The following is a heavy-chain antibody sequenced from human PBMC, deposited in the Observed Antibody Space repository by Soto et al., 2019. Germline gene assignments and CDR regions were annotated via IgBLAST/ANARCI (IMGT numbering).Heavy chain of an antibody. CDR1: GFDFRSYA. D-gene: IGHD2-2*01. V-gene: IGHV3-23*01. CDR2: ISAGGANT. J-gene: IGHJ3*01. Sequence: GGSLRLSCAASGFDFRSYAMSWVRLAPGRGLEWVSTISAGGANTQVAETLRGRFTVVRDNSKDTLHLQMNTLRADDTAIYWCAKERYCSATSCYGGFDFWGQGTVVT. CDR3: AKERYCSATSCYGGFDF.